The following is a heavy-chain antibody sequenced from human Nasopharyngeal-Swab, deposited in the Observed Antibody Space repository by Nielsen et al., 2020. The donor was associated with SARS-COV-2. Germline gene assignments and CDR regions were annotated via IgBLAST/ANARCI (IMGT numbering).Heavy chain of an antibody. D-gene: IGHD6-13*01. J-gene: IGHJ3*02. CDR1: GYRFPSYW. Sequence: GESLKISCKGSGYRFPSYWIGWLRQMPGKGLEWMGIIYPGDSETRYSPSFQGQVTISADKSISTAYLQWSSLKASDTAMYYCARLRQQLVIGAFDIWGQGTMVTVSS. CDR2: IYPGDSET. V-gene: IGHV5-51*01. CDR3: ARLRQQLVIGAFDI.